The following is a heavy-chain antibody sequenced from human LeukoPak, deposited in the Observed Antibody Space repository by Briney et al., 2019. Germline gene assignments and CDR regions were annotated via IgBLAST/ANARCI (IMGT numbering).Heavy chain of an antibody. CDR1: GYTFTSYG. CDR3: ARDQAATNTQVRFCLD. Sequence: GASVKVSCKASGYTFTSYGISWVRQAPGQGLEWMGWISAYNGNTNFAQKLQGRVTMTTDTSTSTAYMALRSLRSDDTAVYYCARDQAATNTQVRFCLDWGQGTLVTVSS. J-gene: IGHJ4*02. CDR2: ISAYNGNT. D-gene: IGHD3-9*01. V-gene: IGHV1-18*01.